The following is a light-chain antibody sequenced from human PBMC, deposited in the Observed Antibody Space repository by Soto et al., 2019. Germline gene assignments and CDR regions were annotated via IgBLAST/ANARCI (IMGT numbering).Light chain of an antibody. CDR2: KAS. Sequence: DIQMTQSRSTLSASVGDRVTITCRASQSISIWLAWYQQKPGKAPNLLIYKASSLESGVPSRFSGSGSGTEFTLTISSLQPDDFATYYCQQYNSYSYTFGQGTKVDIK. CDR1: QSISIW. J-gene: IGKJ2*01. V-gene: IGKV1-5*03. CDR3: QQYNSYSYT.